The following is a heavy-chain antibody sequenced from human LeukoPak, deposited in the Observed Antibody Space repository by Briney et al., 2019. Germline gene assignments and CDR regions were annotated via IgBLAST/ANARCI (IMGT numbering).Heavy chain of an antibody. J-gene: IGHJ5*02. D-gene: IGHD2/OR15-2a*01. Sequence: SETLSLTCAVYGGSFSGYYWSWIRQPPGKGLEWIGEINHSGSTNYNPSLKSRVTISVDTSKNQYSLKLSSVTAADTAVYYCARGHSLYSGRSMRRGDWFDPWGQGTLVTVSS. CDR3: ARGHSLYSGRSMRRGDWFDP. CDR2: INHSGST. V-gene: IGHV4-34*01. CDR1: GGSFSGYY.